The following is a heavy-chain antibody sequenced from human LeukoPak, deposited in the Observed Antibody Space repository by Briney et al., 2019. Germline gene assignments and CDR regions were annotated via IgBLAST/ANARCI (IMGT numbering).Heavy chain of an antibody. CDR1: GYTFTSYY. CDR2: INPSGGST. V-gene: IGHV1-46*01. Sequence: ASVKDSCKASGYTFTSYYMHWVRQAPGQGLEWMGVINPSGGSTGYAQKFQGRVTMTRDMSTNTVYMELSSLRSEDTAVYYCARVRLGYPFDYWGQGTLVTVSS. J-gene: IGHJ4*02. CDR3: ARVRLGYPFDY. D-gene: IGHD3-16*01.